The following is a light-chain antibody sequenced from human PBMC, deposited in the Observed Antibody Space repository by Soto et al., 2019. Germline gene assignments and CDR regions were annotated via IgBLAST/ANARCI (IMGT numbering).Light chain of an antibody. Sequence: QSVLTQPPSVSGAPGQRVTISCTGSSSNIGAGYDVHWYQRLPGTAPKLLIYGNINRPSGVPDRFSGSKSGTSASLAITGLQAEDEADYYCQSYDTSLSGFYVFGTGTKVTVL. CDR3: QSYDTSLSGFYV. CDR2: GNI. CDR1: SSNIGAGYD. J-gene: IGLJ1*01. V-gene: IGLV1-40*01.